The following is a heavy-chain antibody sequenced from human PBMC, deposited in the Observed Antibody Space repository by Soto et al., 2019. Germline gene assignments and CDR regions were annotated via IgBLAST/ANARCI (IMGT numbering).Heavy chain of an antibody. CDR2: NFYSGST. D-gene: IGHD1-26*01. Sequence: SETLSLTCTVSGGSISSGAYYWSWIRQHPGKGLEWIGYNFYSGSTYYKPSLKSRVTISVDTSKNQFSLKLSSVTAADTAVYYSVGHVGHDVFDIWGQGTMVTVSS. V-gene: IGHV4-31*03. J-gene: IGHJ3*02. CDR3: VGHVGHDVFDI. CDR1: GGSISSGAYY.